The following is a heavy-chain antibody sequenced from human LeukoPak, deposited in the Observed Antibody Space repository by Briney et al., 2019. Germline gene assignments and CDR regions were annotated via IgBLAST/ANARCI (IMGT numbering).Heavy chain of an antibody. V-gene: IGHV3-48*01. D-gene: IGHD3-16*01. Sequence: PGGSLRLSCAASGFTFRSYSMNWVRQAPGKGLGWISYISSNGDIIKYADSVKGRFTISRDNAKNSLFLQMNSLRAEDTAIFYCARDGGWQDDYWGQGTLVTVSS. CDR1: GFTFRSYS. J-gene: IGHJ4*02. CDR2: ISSNGDII. CDR3: ARDGGWQDDY.